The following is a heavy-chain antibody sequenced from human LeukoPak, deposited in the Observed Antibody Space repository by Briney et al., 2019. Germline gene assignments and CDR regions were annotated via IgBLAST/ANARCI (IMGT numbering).Heavy chain of an antibody. CDR3: ARGARQVLRFLEWLPPDP. J-gene: IGHJ5*02. D-gene: IGHD3-3*01. V-gene: IGHV7-4-1*02. CDR1: GYTFTSYA. Sequence: ASVKVSCKASGYTFTSYAMNWVRQAPGQGLEWMGWINTNTGNPTYAQGFTGRFVFSLDTSVSTAYLQISSLKAEDTAVYYCARGARQVLRFLEWLPPDPWGQGTLVTVSS. CDR2: INTNTGNP.